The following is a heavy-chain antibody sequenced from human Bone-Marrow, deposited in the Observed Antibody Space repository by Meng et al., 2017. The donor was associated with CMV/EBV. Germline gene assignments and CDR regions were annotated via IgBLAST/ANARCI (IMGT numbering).Heavy chain of an antibody. CDR1: GFTFDDYA. CDR3: TKDTKERFLEWLGGMDV. D-gene: IGHD3-3*01. CDR2: ISWNSGSI. V-gene: IGHV3-9*01. Sequence: GGSLRLSCAASGFTFDDYAMHWVRQAPGKGLEWVSGISWNSGSIAYADSLKGRFTISRDNAKNSLYLQMKSLRAEDTALYYCTKDTKERFLEWLGGMDVWGQGTTVTGSS. J-gene: IGHJ6*02.